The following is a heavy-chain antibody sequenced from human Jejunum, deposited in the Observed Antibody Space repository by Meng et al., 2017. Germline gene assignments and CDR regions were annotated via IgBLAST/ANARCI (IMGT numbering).Heavy chain of an antibody. CDR2: IHHSGVI. Sequence: SETLSLTCTVSGGAISTTNYYWAWIRQPPGEGLEWIATIHHSGVIHDTSSLKSRVTISIDTSKNQFSLKLNSVTAADTAMYYCARLGVAGTSNYFDYWGQGALVTVSS. D-gene: IGHD6-19*01. J-gene: IGHJ4*02. CDR3: ARLGVAGTSNYFDY. CDR1: GGAISTTNYY. V-gene: IGHV4-39*07.